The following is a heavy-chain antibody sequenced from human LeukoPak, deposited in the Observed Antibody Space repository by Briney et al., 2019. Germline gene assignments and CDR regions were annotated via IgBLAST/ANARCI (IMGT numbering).Heavy chain of an antibody. J-gene: IGHJ4*02. CDR3: ARGYSYGYYFDY. CDR1: GSTFSSYW. Sequence: SGGSLRLSCAASGSTFSSYWMSWVRQAPGKGLEWVANIKQDGSEKYYVDSVKGRFTISRDNAKNSLYLQMNSLRAEDTAVYYCARGYSYGYYFDYWGQGTLVTVSS. D-gene: IGHD5-18*01. CDR2: IKQDGSEK. V-gene: IGHV3-7*04.